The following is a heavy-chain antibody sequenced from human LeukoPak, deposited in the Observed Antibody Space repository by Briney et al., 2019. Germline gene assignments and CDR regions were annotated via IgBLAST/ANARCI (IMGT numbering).Heavy chain of an antibody. CDR2: ITRGGGYT. D-gene: IGHD2-15*01. Sequence: GGSLRLSCAASGFTFSSYGMSWVRQAPGQGLEWVSAITRGGGYTYYADSVKGRFTISRDNAKNSLYLQMNSLRAEDTAVYYCAKDLYRYCSGGSCYAFDIWGQGTMVTVSS. CDR1: GFTFSSYG. CDR3: AKDLYRYCSGGSCYAFDI. V-gene: IGHV3-21*01. J-gene: IGHJ3*02.